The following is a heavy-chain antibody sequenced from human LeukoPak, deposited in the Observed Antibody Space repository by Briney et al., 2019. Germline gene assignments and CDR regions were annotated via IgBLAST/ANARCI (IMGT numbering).Heavy chain of an antibody. D-gene: IGHD6-13*01. CDR1: GGSISSSSYY. V-gene: IGHV4-39*01. Sequence: SETLSLTCTVSGGSISSSSYYWGWIRQPPGKGLEWIGSIYYSGSTYYNPSLKSRVTISVDTSKNQFSLKLSSVTAADTAVYYCARGLLQKWIAAAGTSGYGYWGQGTLVTVSS. CDR2: IYYSGST. CDR3: ARGLLQKWIAAAGTSGYGY. J-gene: IGHJ4*02.